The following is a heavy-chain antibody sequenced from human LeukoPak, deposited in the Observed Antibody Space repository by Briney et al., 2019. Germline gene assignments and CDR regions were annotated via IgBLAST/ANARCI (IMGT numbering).Heavy chain of an antibody. Sequence: PGGSLRLSCAASGLTFSSYWMSWVRQAPGKGLEWVANIKHDGSEKYYVDSVKGRFTISRDNGKNSLYLQMNSLRAEDTAMYCCARGPDRFDPWGQGTLVTVSS. CDR3: ARGPDRFDP. CDR2: IKHDGSEK. J-gene: IGHJ5*02. CDR1: GLTFSSYW. V-gene: IGHV3-7*01.